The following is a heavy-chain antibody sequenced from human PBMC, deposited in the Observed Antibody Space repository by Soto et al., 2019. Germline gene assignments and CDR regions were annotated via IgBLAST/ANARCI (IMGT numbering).Heavy chain of an antibody. CDR1: GYPLSKYG. CDR3: ATSYDSGFDP. D-gene: IGHD5-12*01. CDR2: IKPDNGDT. J-gene: IGHJ5*02. V-gene: IGHV1-18*04. Sequence: QLQLVQSGAEMERPGASVRVSCKAYGYPLSKYGISWIRQAPGQGLEWMGWIKPDNGDTNYAQKFQGRVTMTTDTSSNTAYMEPRSLRSDDTAVYYCATSYDSGFDPWGQGTLVSVSS.